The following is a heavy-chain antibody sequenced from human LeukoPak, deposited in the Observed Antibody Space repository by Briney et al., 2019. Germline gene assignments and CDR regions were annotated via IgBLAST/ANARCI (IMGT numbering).Heavy chain of an antibody. CDR2: IYHSGST. Sequence: SETLSLTCSVSGYSISSGYYWGWIRQPPGKGLEWIGSIYHSGSTYYNPSLKSRVTTSVDTSNNQFSLKLTSVSAADTAVYYCAREAFSGGYYDDYWGQGTLVTVSS. CDR3: AREAFSGGYYDDY. J-gene: IGHJ4*02. D-gene: IGHD3-22*01. V-gene: IGHV4-38-2*02. CDR1: GYSISSGYY.